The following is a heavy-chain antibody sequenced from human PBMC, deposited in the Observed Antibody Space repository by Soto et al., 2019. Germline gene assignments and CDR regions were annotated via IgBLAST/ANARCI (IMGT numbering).Heavy chain of an antibody. D-gene: IGHD2-2*01. V-gene: IGHV4-30-2*01. CDR3: ARGRLLPAVNFDY. J-gene: IGHJ4*02. Sequence: PSETLSLTCAVSGDSISSGGYSWSWIRQPPGEGLEWIGYIYHSGSASYNPSLKSRVTISVDGSKNHFSLQLTSVTAADTAVYYCARGRLLPAVNFDYWGQGALVTVSS. CDR1: GDSISSGGYS. CDR2: IYHSGSA.